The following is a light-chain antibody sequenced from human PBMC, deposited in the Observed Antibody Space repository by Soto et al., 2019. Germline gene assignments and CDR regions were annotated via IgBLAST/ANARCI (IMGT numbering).Light chain of an antibody. V-gene: IGLV1-51*01. CDR2: DNN. CDR3: QSYDNNVSGWV. CDR1: SSNIGNNY. J-gene: IGLJ3*02. Sequence: QSVLTQPPSVSAAPGQKVTISCSGSSSNIGNNYVSWYQQLPGTAPKLLIYDNNKRPSGIPDRFSGSKSGTSATLGITGLQTGDEADYYCQSYDNNVSGWVFGGGTKLTVL.